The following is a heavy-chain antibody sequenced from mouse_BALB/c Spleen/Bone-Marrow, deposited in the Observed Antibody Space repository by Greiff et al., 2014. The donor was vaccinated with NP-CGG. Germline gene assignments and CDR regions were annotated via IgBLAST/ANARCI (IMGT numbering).Heavy chain of an antibody. CDR1: GYTFTGYW. V-gene: IGHV1-7*01. D-gene: IGHD1-1*01. CDR2: INHSTGYT. Sequence: QVQLQQSGAELAKPGASVKMSCKASGYTFTGYWMHWVKQRPGQGLEWIGYINHSTGYTEYNQKFKDKATLTADKSSSTAYMQLSSLTSEDYAVYYCARQITTVDYAMDYWGQGTSVTVSS. CDR3: ARQITTVDYAMDY. J-gene: IGHJ4*01.